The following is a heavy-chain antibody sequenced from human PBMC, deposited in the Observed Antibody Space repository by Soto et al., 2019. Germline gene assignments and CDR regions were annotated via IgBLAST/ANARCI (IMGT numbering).Heavy chain of an antibody. CDR1: GFTFSSFA. CDR3: ARAFGFGEFPGH. V-gene: IGHV3-23*01. CDR2: ITGSGAST. Sequence: EVQLLESGGGLVQPGGSLRLSCGVSGFTFSSFAMSWVRQAPGKGLDWVSAITGSGASTYYGDSVRGRFTISRDNSKDTLYLQMDSLSDDDTAVYYCARAFGFGEFPGHWGQGTLVTVSS. J-gene: IGHJ4*02. D-gene: IGHD3-10*01.